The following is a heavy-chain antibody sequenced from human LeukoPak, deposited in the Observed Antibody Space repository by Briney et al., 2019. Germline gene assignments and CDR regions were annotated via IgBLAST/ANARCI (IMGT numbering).Heavy chain of an antibody. Sequence: GGSLRLSCAASGFTFSSYAMSWVRQAPGKGLEWVSAISGSGGSTYYADPVKGRFTISRDNSKNTLYLQMNSLRAEDTAVYYCAKGRMYCSGGSCYYSWFDPWAREPWSPSPQ. CDR2: ISGSGGST. CDR1: GFTFSSYA. D-gene: IGHD2-15*01. CDR3: AKGRMYCSGGSCYYSWFDP. J-gene: IGHJ5*02. V-gene: IGHV3-23*01.